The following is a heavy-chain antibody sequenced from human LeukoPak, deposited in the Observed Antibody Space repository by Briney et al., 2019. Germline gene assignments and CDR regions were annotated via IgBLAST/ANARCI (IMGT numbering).Heavy chain of an antibody. Sequence: SVKVSCKASGGTFSSYAISWVRQAPGQGLEWMGGIIPIFGTANYAQKFQGRVTITADKSTSTAYMELSSLRSEDTAVYYCARPSRDHCSGGSCYVYYYYMDVWGKGTTVTVSS. CDR3: ARPSRDHCSGGSCYVYYYYMDV. CDR2: IIPIFGTA. CDR1: GGTFSSYA. V-gene: IGHV1-69*06. D-gene: IGHD2-15*01. J-gene: IGHJ6*03.